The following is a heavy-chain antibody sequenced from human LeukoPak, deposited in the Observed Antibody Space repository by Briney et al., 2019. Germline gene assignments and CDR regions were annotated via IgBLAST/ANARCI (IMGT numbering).Heavy chain of an antibody. D-gene: IGHD6-25*01. CDR2: MNPNSGNT. V-gene: IGHV1-8*01. CDR1: GYTFTSYD. J-gene: IGHJ5*02. CDR3: ARDKQQRGHGLVDP. Sequence: ASVKVSCKASGYTFTSYDINWVRQATGQGLEWMGWMNPNSGNTGYAQKFQGRVTMTRNTSISTAYMELSSLRSEDTAVYYCARDKQQRGHGLVDPWGQGTLVTVSS.